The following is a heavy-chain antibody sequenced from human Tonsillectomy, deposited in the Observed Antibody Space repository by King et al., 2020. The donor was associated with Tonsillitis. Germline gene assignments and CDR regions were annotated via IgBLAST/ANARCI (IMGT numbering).Heavy chain of an antibody. V-gene: IGHV3-7*03. Sequence: VQLVESGGGLVQPGGSLRLSCAASGFTFSSYWMSWVRQAPGKGLEWVANIKQDGSEKYYVDSVKGRFTISRDNAKNSLYLQMNSLRAEDTAVYYCAREITVGYSYGYLGHAFDIWGQGTMVTVSS. CDR1: GFTFSSYW. CDR3: AREITVGYSYGYLGHAFDI. J-gene: IGHJ3*02. CDR2: IKQDGSEK. D-gene: IGHD5-18*01.